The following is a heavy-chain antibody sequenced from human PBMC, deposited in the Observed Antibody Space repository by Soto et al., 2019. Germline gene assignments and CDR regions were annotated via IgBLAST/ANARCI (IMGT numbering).Heavy chain of an antibody. J-gene: IGHJ4*02. CDR2: INDSGST. CDR3: ARVYGDYLDY. CDR1: GGSVRGYY. V-gene: IGHV4-34*01. Sequence: PSETLSLTCAVYGGSVRGYYWSWIRQPPGRGLEWIGEINDSGSTKYNPSLKSRVTISVDTSKNQFSLSLSSVTAADTAVYYCARVYGDYLDYWGQGTLVTVSS. D-gene: IGHD4-17*01.